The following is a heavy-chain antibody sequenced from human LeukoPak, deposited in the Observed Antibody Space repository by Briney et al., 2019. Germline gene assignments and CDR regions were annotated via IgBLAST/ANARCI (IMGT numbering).Heavy chain of an antibody. Sequence: SETLSLTCTVSGGSISTYYWSWIRQPPGKGLEWIGYIYYSGSTNYNPSLKSRVTISVDTSKNPFSLKLSSVTAADTAVYYCARINVDTPYYYYMDVWGKGTTVTVSS. D-gene: IGHD5-18*01. J-gene: IGHJ6*03. V-gene: IGHV4-59*01. CDR2: IYYSGST. CDR3: ARINVDTPYYYYMDV. CDR1: GGSISTYY.